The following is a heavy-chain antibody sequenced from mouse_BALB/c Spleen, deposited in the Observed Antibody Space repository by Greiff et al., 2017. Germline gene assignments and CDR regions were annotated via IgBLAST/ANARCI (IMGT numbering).Heavy chain of an antibody. J-gene: IGHJ3*01. CDR3: ARQWGRTMITPFAY. CDR1: GFTFSSYT. V-gene: IGHV5-12-2*01. Sequence: EVQLVESGGGLVQPGGSLKLSCAASGFTFSSYTMSWVRQTPETRLEWVAYISTGGGSTYYPDTVKGRFTISRDNAKNTLYLQMSSLKSEDTAMYYCARQWGRTMITPFAYWGQGTLVTVSA. CDR2: ISTGGGST. D-gene: IGHD2-4*01.